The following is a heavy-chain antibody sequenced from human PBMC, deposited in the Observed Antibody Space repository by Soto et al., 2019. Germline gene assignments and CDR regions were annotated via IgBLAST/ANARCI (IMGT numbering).Heavy chain of an antibody. D-gene: IGHD3-22*01. CDR2: IYHSGST. CDR3: ARDENYYDSSGYYFVARDDAFDI. CDR1: GYSISSGYY. Sequence: SETLSLTCAFSGYSISSGYYCGWIRHPPGKGLEWILSIYHSGSTYYNPSLKSRVTISVDTSKNQFSLKLSSVTAADTAVYYCARDENYYDSSGYYFVARDDAFDIWGQGTMVTVSS. V-gene: IGHV4-38-2*02. J-gene: IGHJ3*02.